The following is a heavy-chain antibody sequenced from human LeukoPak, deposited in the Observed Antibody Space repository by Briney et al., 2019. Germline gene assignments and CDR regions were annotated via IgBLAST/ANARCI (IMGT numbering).Heavy chain of an antibody. Sequence: SQTLSLTCGVSGGSISSTNWWTWVRQPPGEGLEWIGEVHLSGRTNYNPSLESRVTMSVDMSENHISLKLTSVTAADTAVYYCAREGGPYRPLDYSGQGTLVTVSS. J-gene: IGHJ4*02. CDR2: VHLSGRT. CDR1: GGSISSTNW. CDR3: AREGGPYRPLDY. V-gene: IGHV4-4*02.